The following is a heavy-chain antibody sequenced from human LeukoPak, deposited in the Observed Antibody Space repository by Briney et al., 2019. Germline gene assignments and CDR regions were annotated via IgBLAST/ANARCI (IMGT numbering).Heavy chain of an antibody. Sequence: GRSLRLSCAASGFTFSSYGMHWVRQAPGKGLECVAVISYDGSNKYYADSVKGRFTISRDNSKNTLYLQMNSLRAEDTAVYYCAKDLIAVADEPNWFDPWGQGTLVTVSS. CDR2: ISYDGSNK. CDR3: AKDLIAVADEPNWFDP. D-gene: IGHD6-19*01. V-gene: IGHV3-30*18. J-gene: IGHJ5*02. CDR1: GFTFSSYG.